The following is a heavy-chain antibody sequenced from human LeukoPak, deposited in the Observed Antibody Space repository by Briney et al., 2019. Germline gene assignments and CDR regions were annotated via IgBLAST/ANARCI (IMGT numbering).Heavy chain of an antibody. CDR3: ARDSYYYGSGSYIPDYFDY. J-gene: IGHJ4*02. Sequence: PGGSLRLSYAASGFTFSSYWMHWVRQAPGKGLVWVSRINSDGSSTNYADSVKGRFTISRDNAKNSLYLQMNSLRADDTAVYYCARDSYYYGSGSYIPDYFDYWGQGTLVTVSS. CDR1: GFTFSSYW. CDR2: INSDGSST. V-gene: IGHV3-74*01. D-gene: IGHD3-10*01.